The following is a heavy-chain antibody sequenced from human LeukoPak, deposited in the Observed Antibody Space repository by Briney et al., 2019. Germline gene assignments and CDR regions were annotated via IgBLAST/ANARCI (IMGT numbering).Heavy chain of an antibody. CDR2: ISHSGSS. Sequence: SETLSLTCAVSGYSISSGYFWAWIRQHPGKGLEWIGSISHSGSSYYKPSLKGRVIISVDPSNNQFSQKLTSVTAAATATYYWARDGYYDDGSFESWGQGIRVAVSS. D-gene: IGHD3-16*01. CDR3: ARDGYYDDGSFES. J-gene: IGHJ4*02. CDR1: GYSISSGYF. V-gene: IGHV4-38-2*02.